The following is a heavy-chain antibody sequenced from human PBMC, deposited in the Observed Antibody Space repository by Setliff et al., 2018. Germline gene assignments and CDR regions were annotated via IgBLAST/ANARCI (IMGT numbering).Heavy chain of an antibody. CDR3: SRLVRFCTKTVCQRLSGDDC. J-gene: IGHJ4*02. Sequence: ASVKVSCKTSGYTFTNYGITWVRQAPGQGLEWMGWINNYNTNTNYAPNFEGRVSLTTDTSTSTAYMELRSLRSDDTAVYYCSRLVRFCTKTVCQRLSGDDCCGQGTLVTVSS. CDR1: GYTFTNYG. CDR2: INNYNTNT. D-gene: IGHD2-8*01. V-gene: IGHV1-18*01.